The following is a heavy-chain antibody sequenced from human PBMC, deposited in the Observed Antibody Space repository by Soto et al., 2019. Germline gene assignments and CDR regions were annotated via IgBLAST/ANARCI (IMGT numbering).Heavy chain of an antibody. Sequence: QVQLVQSGAEVKKPGSSVKVSCQASGGTFSGYALTWVRQAPGQGLAWMGEFFPLFGSTNYAQKFAGRITIIADESTSTGYMELSTLRSEDTAVYYCATHSLGTSSPPYFDNWGQGTLVTVSS. D-gene: IGHD2-15*01. CDR3: ATHSLGTSSPPYFDN. CDR1: GGTFSGYA. V-gene: IGHV1-69*01. J-gene: IGHJ4*02. CDR2: FFPLFGST.